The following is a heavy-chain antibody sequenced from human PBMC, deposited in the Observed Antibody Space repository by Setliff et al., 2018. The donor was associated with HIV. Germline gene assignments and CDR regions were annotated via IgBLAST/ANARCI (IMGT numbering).Heavy chain of an antibody. CDR2: IYTTGRT. CDR3: ARHIAGYSAYDLGWFDP. CDR1: GDSISSANYF. D-gene: IGHD5-12*01. V-gene: IGHV4-61*09. J-gene: IGHJ5*02. Sequence: KTSETLSLTCTVSGDSISSANYFWNWIRQPAGKGLEWIGHIYTTGRTNYNPSLKSRVTISGDTSKNQFSLNLRSVTAADTAVYYCARHIAGYSAYDLGWFDPWGQGTLVTVSS.